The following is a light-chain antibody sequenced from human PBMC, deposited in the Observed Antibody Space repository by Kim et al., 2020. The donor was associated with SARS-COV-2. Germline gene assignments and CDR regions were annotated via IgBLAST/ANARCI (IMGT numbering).Light chain of an antibody. J-gene: IGKJ4*01. CDR2: DAS. Sequence: EIVLTQSPATLSLSPGERATLSCRASQSVGSFLAWYQQKPGQAPRLLIHDASNRAPGIPARFSGSGSGTDFSLVISSLDHGDSAVYYCQQRARWPRTFGGGTKVDIK. CDR1: QSVGSF. CDR3: QQRARWPRT. V-gene: IGKV3-11*01.